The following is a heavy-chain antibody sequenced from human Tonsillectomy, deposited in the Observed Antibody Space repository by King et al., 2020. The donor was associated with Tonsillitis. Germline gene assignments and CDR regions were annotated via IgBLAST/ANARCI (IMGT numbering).Heavy chain of an antibody. CDR3: AKRGGGGVPVARYYYGMDV. J-gene: IGHJ6*02. V-gene: IGHV3-23*04. Sequence: VQLVESGGGLVQPGGSLRLSCAASGFTFSSYAMNWVRQAPGEGLEWVSSISGSGGRPYYADSVKGRFTISRDNSKKTLYLQMNSLRAEDTAVYYWAKRGGGGVPVARYYYGMDVWGQGTTVTVSS. CDR2: ISGSGGRP. D-gene: IGHD2-2*01. CDR1: GFTFSSYA.